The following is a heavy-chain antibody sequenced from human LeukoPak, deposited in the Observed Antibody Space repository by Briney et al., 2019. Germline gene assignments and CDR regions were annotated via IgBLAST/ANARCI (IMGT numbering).Heavy chain of an antibody. V-gene: IGHV4-34*01. J-gene: IGHJ4*02. D-gene: IGHD5-12*01. CDR1: GGSFSGYY. CDR3: ARVTVRVATLIDY. Sequence: SETLSLTCAVYGGSFSGYYWSWIRQPPGMGLEWIGEINHSGSTNYNPSLKSRVTISVDTSKNQFSLKLSSVTAADTAVYYCARVTVRVATLIDYWGQGTLVTVSS. CDR2: INHSGST.